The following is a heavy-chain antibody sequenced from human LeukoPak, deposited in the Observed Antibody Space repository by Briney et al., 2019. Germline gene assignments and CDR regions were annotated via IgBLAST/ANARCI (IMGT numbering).Heavy chain of an antibody. CDR2: IDPSDSYT. D-gene: IGHD5-18*01. Sequence: GESLKISCKGSGYSFTSYWISWVRQVPGKGLEWMGRIDPSDSYTNYSPSFQGHVTISADKSISTAYLQWSSLRASDTAMYYCARHADTAMDLAYYFDYWGQGTLVTVSS. V-gene: IGHV5-10-1*01. CDR1: GYSFTSYW. CDR3: ARHADTAMDLAYYFDY. J-gene: IGHJ4*02.